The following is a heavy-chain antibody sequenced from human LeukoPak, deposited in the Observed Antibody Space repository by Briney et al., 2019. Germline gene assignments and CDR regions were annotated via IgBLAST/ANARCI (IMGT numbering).Heavy chain of an antibody. V-gene: IGHV2-5*05. CDR1: GFSLTTSGVA. D-gene: IGHD3-22*01. Sequence: SGPTLVNPTQTLTLTCTFSGFSLTTSGVAVARIRQPPGKALEWLALIFWDDDKYYGPSLKSRLTITKDTSKNQVVLTMTNKDPVDTATYYCAHIGIYYSDSSGSFDYWGQGTLVTVSS. CDR3: AHIGIYYSDSSGSFDY. J-gene: IGHJ4*02. CDR2: IFWDDDK.